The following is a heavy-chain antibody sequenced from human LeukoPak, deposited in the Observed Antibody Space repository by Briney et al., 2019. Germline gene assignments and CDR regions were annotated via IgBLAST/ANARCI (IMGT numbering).Heavy chain of an antibody. CDR2: IYSGGST. CDR1: GFTASSNY. CDR3: ARYDPGSGSYLDY. V-gene: IGHV3-53*01. D-gene: IGHD3-10*01. J-gene: IGHJ4*02. Sequence: PGGSLRLSCAASGFTASSNYMSWVRQAPGKGLEWVSVIYSGGSTYYADSVKGRFTISRDNSKNTLYLQMNSLRAEDTAVYYCARYDPGSGSYLDYWGQGTLVTVSS.